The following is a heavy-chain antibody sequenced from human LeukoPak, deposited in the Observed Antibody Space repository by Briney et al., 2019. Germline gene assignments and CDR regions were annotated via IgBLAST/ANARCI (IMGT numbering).Heavy chain of an antibody. Sequence: SVKVSCKASGGTFSSYAISWVRQAPGQGLEWMGRIIPIFGTANYAQKFQGRVTITTDESTSTAYMELSSLRSEDTAVYYCAVWYYGSGSYYTPPDYWGQGALVTVSS. CDR3: AVWYYGSGSYYTPPDY. CDR2: IIPIFGTA. D-gene: IGHD3-10*01. J-gene: IGHJ4*02. V-gene: IGHV1-69*05. CDR1: GGTFSSYA.